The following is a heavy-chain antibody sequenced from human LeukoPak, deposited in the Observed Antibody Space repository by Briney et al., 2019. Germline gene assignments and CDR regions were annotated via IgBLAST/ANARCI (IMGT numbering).Heavy chain of an antibody. J-gene: IGHJ4*02. CDR2: IVIANGNT. CDR3: AAEDDFLTGYYDFDY. CDR1: GFTFARSA. V-gene: IGHV1-58*01. Sequence: SVKVSCKASGFTFARSAVQWVRQARGQRPEWIGWIVIANGNTNYAQKFQERLTITRDVSTSTAYMELSSLRSEDTAVYYCAAEDDFLTGYYDFDYWGQGTVVTVSS. D-gene: IGHD3-9*01.